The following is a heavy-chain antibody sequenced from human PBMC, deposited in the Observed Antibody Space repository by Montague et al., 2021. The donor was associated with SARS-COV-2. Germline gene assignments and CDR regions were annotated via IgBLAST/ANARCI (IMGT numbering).Heavy chain of an antibody. CDR2: TYYRSKWNY. Sequence: CAISGDSVSSNTAAWNWIRQSPSRGLEWLGRTYYRSKWNYDYAVSVKSRMTISPDTSKNQLSLQLSSVTPEDRAVYYCARGPRYSLSWSFDYWGQGTLVTVSS. V-gene: IGHV6-1*01. J-gene: IGHJ4*02. D-gene: IGHD6-13*01. CDR1: GDSVSSNTAA. CDR3: ARGPRYSLSWSFDY.